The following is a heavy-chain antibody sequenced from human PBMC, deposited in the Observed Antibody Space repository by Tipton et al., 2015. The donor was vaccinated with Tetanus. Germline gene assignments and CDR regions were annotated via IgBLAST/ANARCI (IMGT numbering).Heavy chain of an antibody. CDR3: ARGRGLGPHEYFEH. CDR2: ISPFNENV. D-gene: IGHD3/OR15-3a*01. V-gene: IGHV1-18*01. Sequence: QVQLVQSGAEVKKPGASVKVSCKASGYTFTHYGVNWVRQAPGQGLERMGWISPFNENVNYAEKFRGRLTMTTGRSTATVYMDLRSLRSDDTAVYYCARGRGLGPHEYFEHWGQGTLVTVSS. CDR1: GYTFTHYG. J-gene: IGHJ5*02.